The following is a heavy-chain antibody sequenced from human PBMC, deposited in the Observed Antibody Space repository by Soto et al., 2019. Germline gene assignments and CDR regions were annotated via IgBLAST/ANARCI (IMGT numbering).Heavy chain of an antibody. V-gene: IGHV1-69*01. CDR3: ARAAQHYSIRGVVYWSDP. J-gene: IGHJ5*02. D-gene: IGHD3-10*01. Sequence: QVQLVQSGAEVKKPGSSVKVSCKASGGTFSSYAISWVRQAPGQGLEWMGGIIPIFGTANYAQRFQGRVTITADESTSTAYMELSSLRSEDTAVYYCARAAQHYSIRGVVYWSDPWGQGTLVTVSS. CDR2: IIPIFGTA. CDR1: GGTFSSYA.